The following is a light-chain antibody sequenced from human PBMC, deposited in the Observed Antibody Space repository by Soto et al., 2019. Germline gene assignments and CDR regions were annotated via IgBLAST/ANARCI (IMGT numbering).Light chain of an antibody. V-gene: IGKV3-11*01. CDR2: DAS. CDR3: QRRSNWSGT. CDR1: QSVSSY. Sequence: EIVLTQSPATLSLSPWERATLSCRASQSVSSYLAWYQQKPGQAPRLLIYDASNRATGIPARFSGSGSGTDFTLTISSLEPGDFAVYYCQRRSNWSGTFGQGTKVDIK. J-gene: IGKJ1*01.